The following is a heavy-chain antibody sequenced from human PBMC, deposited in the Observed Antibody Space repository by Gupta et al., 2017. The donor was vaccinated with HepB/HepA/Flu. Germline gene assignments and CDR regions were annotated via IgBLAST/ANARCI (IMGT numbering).Heavy chain of an antibody. CDR3: ARAQGDFDY. D-gene: IGHD3-16*01. CDR2: ISTYDGIT. CDR1: GHAVRTDG. V-gene: IGHV1-18*01. J-gene: IGHJ4*02. Sequence: QVQLVQSGAEMRKSGASVKFCCNASGHAVRTDGISGVRQAPGQGLEWMGWISTYDGITKYALKFHGRVTLTSDTPTNTVHMELRNLRSDDTALYYCARAQGDFDYWGQGTLITVSS.